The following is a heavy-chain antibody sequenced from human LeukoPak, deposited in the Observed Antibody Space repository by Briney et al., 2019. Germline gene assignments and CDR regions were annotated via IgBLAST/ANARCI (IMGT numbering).Heavy chain of an antibody. Sequence: GGSLRLSCAASGFTFSSYAMSWFCQAPGKGLEWVGFIRSKAYGGTTEYAASVKGRFTISRDDSKSIAYLQMNSLKTEDTAVYYCTSLVPAAKTFDYWGQGTLVTVSS. CDR3: TSLVPAAKTFDY. J-gene: IGHJ4*02. D-gene: IGHD2-2*01. CDR2: IRSKAYGGTT. CDR1: GFTFSSYA. V-gene: IGHV3-49*03.